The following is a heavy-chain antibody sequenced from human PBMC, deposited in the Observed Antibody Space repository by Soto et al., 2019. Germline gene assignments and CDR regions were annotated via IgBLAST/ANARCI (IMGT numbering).Heavy chain of an antibody. CDR3: ARSQGSSTSLEIYYYYYYGMDV. J-gene: IGHJ6*02. CDR2: IIPFSGTA. Sequence: QVQLVQSGAEVKKPGSSVKVSCKASGGTFSSYAISRVRQAPGQGLEWMGGIIPFSGTANYAQKFQGRVTIIADESTSTAYMELSSLRSEDTAVYYCARSQGSSTSLEIYYYYYYGMDVWGQGTTVTVSS. CDR1: GGTFSSYA. V-gene: IGHV1-69*01. D-gene: IGHD2-2*01.